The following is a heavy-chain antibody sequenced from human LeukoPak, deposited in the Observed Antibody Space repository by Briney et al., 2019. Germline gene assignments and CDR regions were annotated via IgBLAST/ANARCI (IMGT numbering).Heavy chain of an antibody. CDR3: ARGPTTVTTLFYYYYGMDV. CDR1: GGTFSSYA. D-gene: IGHD4-17*01. CDR2: IIPILGIA. J-gene: IGHJ6*02. V-gene: IGHV1-69*04. Sequence: ASVKVSCKASGGTFSSYAISWVRQAPGQGLEWMGRIIPILGIANYAQKFQGRVTITADKSTSTAYMELSSLRSEDTAVYYCARGPTTVTTLFYYYYGMDVWGQGTTVTVSS.